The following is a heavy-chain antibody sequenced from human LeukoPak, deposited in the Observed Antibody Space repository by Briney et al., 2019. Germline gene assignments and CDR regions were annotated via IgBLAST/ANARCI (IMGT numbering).Heavy chain of an antibody. J-gene: IGHJ4*02. CDR3: ARDRRITMIVVGHFDY. V-gene: IGHV3-21*01. D-gene: IGHD3-22*01. CDR1: GFTFSGYS. Sequence: GGSLRLSCAASGFTFSGYSMNWVRQAPGKGLEWVSSISSSSSYIYYADSVKGRFTISRDNAKNSLYLQMNSLRAEDTAVYYCARDRRITMIVVGHFDYWGQGTLVTVSS. CDR2: ISSSSSYI.